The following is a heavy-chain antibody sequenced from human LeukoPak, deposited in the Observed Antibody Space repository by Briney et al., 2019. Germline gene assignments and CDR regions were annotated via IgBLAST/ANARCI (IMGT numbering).Heavy chain of an antibody. V-gene: IGHV4-59*01. CDR2: IYYSGST. CDR1: GGSMRSYY. D-gene: IGHD1-26*01. J-gene: IGHJ4*02. Sequence: KSSETLSLTCTVSGGSMRSYYWSWIRQPPGKGLEWIGYIYYSGSTNYNPSLKSRVTISVDTSKNQFSLKLSSVTAADTAVYYCAREWELIDYWGQGTLVTVSS. CDR3: AREWELIDY.